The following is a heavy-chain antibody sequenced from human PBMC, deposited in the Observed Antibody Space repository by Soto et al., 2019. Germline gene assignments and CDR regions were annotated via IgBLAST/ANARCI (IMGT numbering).Heavy chain of an antibody. D-gene: IGHD6-25*01. CDR1: GFAFSSYW. Sequence: EVQLVESGGGLVQPGGSLRLSCAASGFAFSSYWMHWVRQAPGKGLVWVSRIDPDETGITYAESVQGRFTISRDNAKNTLYLQMNSQRAEDTAVYYCTSDTCGARDTGGQGTLVTACS. V-gene: IGHV3-74*01. J-gene: IGHJ5*02. CDR3: TSDTCGARDT. CDR2: IDPDETGI.